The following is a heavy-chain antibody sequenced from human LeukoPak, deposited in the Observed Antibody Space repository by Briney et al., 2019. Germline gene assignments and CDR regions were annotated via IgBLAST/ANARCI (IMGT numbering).Heavy chain of an antibody. CDR1: GYTFTSYF. V-gene: IGHV1-46*01. CDR2: INPSGGST. J-gene: IGHJ1*01. CDR3: ARAHYYDSSDYGGIEH. D-gene: IGHD3-22*01. Sequence: ASVEVSCKASGYTFTSYFMHWVRQAPGQGLEWMGIINPSGGSTNYAQKFQGRVTMTRDTSTSTVYMELSSLRSEDTAVYYCARAHYYDSSDYGGIEHWDQGTLVTVSS.